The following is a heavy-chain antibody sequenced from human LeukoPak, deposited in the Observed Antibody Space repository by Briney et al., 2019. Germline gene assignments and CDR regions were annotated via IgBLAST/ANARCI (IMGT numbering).Heavy chain of an antibody. CDR2: IYSGGST. J-gene: IGHJ4*02. Sequence: GGSLRLSCAASGFTVSSNYMSWVRQAPGKGLEWVSVIYSGGSTYYEDSVKGRFTISRDNSKNTLFLQINSLRAEDTVVYYCARGYNGYDYYFDYWGQGTLVTVSS. D-gene: IGHD5-12*01. CDR3: ARGYNGYDYYFDY. V-gene: IGHV3-66*01. CDR1: GFTVSSNY.